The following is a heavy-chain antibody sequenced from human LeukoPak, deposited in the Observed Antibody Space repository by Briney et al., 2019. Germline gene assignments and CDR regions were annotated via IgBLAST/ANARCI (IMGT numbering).Heavy chain of an antibody. J-gene: IGHJ6*02. CDR2: IDAGGGDT. D-gene: IGHD6-19*01. CDR3: GRPTKYWLVRGDGVDV. V-gene: IGHV3-23*01. CDR1: GFTFSSYA. Sequence: GVSLRLSCAASGFTFSSYAMTWVRQAPGKGLEWVASIDAGGGDTYHSDSVKGRFTISRDNSMNTLYLQMNSLRADDTAVYYCGRPTKYWLVRGDGVDVWGRGTTVTVSS.